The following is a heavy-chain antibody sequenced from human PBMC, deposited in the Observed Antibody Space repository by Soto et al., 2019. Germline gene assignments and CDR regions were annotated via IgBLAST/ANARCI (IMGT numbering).Heavy chain of an antibody. CDR1: GGSINTDSW. CDR3: ASREEARPF. CDR2: IHRSRGT. J-gene: IGHJ4*02. Sequence: QVQLQKSGPGLVSPLGTLSLTCAVSGGSINTDSWWTWVRQPPGKGLEWIGEIHRSRGTNYNSSLKSRVTISIDRSTNHFSLRLYSVTAADTAVYYCASREEARPFWGQGTLVTVSS. V-gene: IGHV4-4*02. D-gene: IGHD6-6*01.